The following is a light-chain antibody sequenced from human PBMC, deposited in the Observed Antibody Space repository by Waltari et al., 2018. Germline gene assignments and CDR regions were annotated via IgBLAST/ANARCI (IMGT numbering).Light chain of an antibody. CDR1: QSVSSN. J-gene: IGKJ4*01. V-gene: IGKV3-15*01. Sequence: EIMMTQSPATLSVSPGERATLSCRASQSVSSNLAWYQQKPGQAPRLLIYGASTRATAIPARFSGSGSGTEFTLTISSLQSEDFAVDYCQQYSTWPLTFGGGTKVEIK. CDR3: QQYSTWPLT. CDR2: GAS.